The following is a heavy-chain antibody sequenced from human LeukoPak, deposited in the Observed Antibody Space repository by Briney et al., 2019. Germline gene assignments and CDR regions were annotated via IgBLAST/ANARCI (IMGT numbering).Heavy chain of an antibody. CDR1: GFTVSSTY. D-gene: IGHD3-22*01. V-gene: IGHV3-66*01. J-gene: IGHJ5*02. CDR3: AKMYYYDTSGYYYLGWFDP. CDR2: IDNGGYI. Sequence: GGSLRLSCAASGFTVSSTYMSWVRQAPGKGLEWVSVIDNGGYIYYADSVKGRFTISSDNSKNTLYLQMNSLRAEDTAVYYYAKMYYYDTSGYYYLGWFDPWGQGTLVTVSS.